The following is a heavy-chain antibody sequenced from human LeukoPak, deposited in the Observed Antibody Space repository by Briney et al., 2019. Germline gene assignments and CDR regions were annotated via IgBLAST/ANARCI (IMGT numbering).Heavy chain of an antibody. CDR3: AKGTLRYSSCYEY. J-gene: IGHJ4*02. CDR1: KFTFSHYG. CDR2: ISSDGSIK. Sequence: GGSLRLSCTASKFTFSHYGMQWVRQAPGKGLEWVAVISSDGSIKVYADSVKGRFTLSRDSAMNLLYLQMNSLRAEDTAMYYCAKGTLRYSSCYEYWGQGTPVTVSS. V-gene: IGHV3-30*18. D-gene: IGHD6-19*01.